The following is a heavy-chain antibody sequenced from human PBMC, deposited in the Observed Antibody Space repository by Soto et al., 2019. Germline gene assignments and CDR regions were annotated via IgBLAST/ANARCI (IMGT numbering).Heavy chain of an antibody. J-gene: IGHJ6*02. CDR1: GGTFSSYA. CDR3: ASHGITGTWVYYYGMDV. D-gene: IGHD1-7*01. V-gene: IGHV1-69*12. Sequence: QVQLVQSGAEVKKPGSSVKVSCKASGGTFSSYAISWVRQARGQGLEWMGGIIPIFGTANYEQKFQGRVTITADESTSTAYMELSSLRSEDTAVYYCASHGITGTWVYYYGMDVWGQGTTVTVSS. CDR2: IIPIFGTA.